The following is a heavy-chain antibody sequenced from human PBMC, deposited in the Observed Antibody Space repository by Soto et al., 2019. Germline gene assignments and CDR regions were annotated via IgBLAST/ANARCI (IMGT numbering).Heavy chain of an antibody. CDR3: VGALTYDVPYYYYGMDV. J-gene: IGHJ6*02. CDR2: IKQGGNEK. V-gene: IGHV3-7*01. CDR1: GFSFSTYL. Sequence: PGGSLRLSCAASGFSFSTYLMSWVRQAPGKGLEWVANIKQGGNEKFYVDSVKGRFTISRDNDKKSLYLQMDSLRVEDTAVYYCVGALTYDVPYYYYGMDVWGQGTTVTVSS. D-gene: IGHD3-16*01.